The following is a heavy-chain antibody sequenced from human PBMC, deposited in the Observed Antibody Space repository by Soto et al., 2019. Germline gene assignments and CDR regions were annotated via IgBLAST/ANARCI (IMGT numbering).Heavy chain of an antibody. Sequence: QVQLVQSGVEVEKPGASVKVSCKASGYTFTSYGISWVRQAPGQGLEWMGWISAYNGNTNYPQKFQGRVTMTTDTSTSTAYMELRSLRSDDTAVYYCARDVPTVTTGGPDYWGQGTLVTVSS. CDR1: GYTFTSYG. CDR3: ARDVPTVTTGGPDY. D-gene: IGHD4-17*01. J-gene: IGHJ4*02. CDR2: ISAYNGNT. V-gene: IGHV1-18*01.